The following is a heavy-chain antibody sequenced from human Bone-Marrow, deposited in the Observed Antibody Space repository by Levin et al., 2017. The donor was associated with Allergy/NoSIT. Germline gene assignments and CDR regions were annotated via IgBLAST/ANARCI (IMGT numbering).Heavy chain of an antibody. V-gene: IGHV3-23*01. Sequence: SCAASGFTFRNYAMSWVRQAPGKGLEWVSGVSGSGANTYYADSVKGRFTISRDNSKNTLYLQMTSLRAEDTAVYYCAKDRSSILRDHYMDVWGKGTTVIVSS. D-gene: IGHD6-13*01. CDR3: AKDRSSILRDHYMDV. CDR1: GFTFRNYA. J-gene: IGHJ6*03. CDR2: VSGSGANT.